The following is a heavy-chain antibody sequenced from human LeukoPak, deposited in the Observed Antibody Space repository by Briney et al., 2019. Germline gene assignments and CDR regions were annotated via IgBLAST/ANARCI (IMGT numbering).Heavy chain of an antibody. V-gene: IGHV4-59*08. CDR1: GGSISSYY. D-gene: IGHD3-3*01. Sequence: SETLSLTCTVSGGSISSYYWSWIRQPPGKGLEWIGYIYYGGSTNYNPSLKSRVTISVDTSKNQFSLKLSSVTAADTAVYYCARHNYDFWSGYLNFDYWGQGTLVTVSS. CDR2: IYYGGST. J-gene: IGHJ4*02. CDR3: ARHNYDFWSGYLNFDY.